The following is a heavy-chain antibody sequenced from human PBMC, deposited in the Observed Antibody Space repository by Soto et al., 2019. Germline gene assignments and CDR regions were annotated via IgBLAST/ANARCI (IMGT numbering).Heavy chain of an antibody. CDR3: ARGTGITIFGVARNDAFDI. D-gene: IGHD3-3*01. V-gene: IGHV1-18*04. CDR1: GYTFTSYG. Sequence: ASVKVSCKASGYTFTSYGISWVRQAPGQGLEWMGWISAYNGNTNYAQKLQVRVTMTTDTSTSTAYMELRSLRSDDTAVYYCARGTGITIFGVARNDAFDIWGQGTMVTVSS. J-gene: IGHJ3*02. CDR2: ISAYNGNT.